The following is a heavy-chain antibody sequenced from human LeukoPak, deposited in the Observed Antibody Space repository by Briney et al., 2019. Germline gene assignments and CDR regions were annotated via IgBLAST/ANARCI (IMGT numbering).Heavy chain of an antibody. V-gene: IGHV3-23*01. CDR3: AKPQSPFNWNDRSYFDH. CDR1: GFTFSSYA. J-gene: IGHJ4*02. D-gene: IGHD1-20*01. CDR2: IGGSGGRT. Sequence: GGSLRLSCAASGFTFSSYAMSWVRQAPGKGLEWVSGIGGSGGRTYYADSVKGRFTISRDNSKSTLYLQMNSLRADDTAVYYCAKPQSPFNWNDRSYFDHWGQGTLVTVSS.